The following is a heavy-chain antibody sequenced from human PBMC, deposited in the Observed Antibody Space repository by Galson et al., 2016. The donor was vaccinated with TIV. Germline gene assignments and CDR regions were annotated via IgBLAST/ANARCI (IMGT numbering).Heavy chain of an antibody. CDR1: GYTFTSYD. J-gene: IGHJ2*01. CDR3: ARGSLDYSDSSGFDWYFDL. Sequence: SVKVSCKASGYTFTSYDIHWVRQATGQGLEWMGWMNPNSANTGFAQKFQGRVTMTRNTSITTVYMELSSLRSEDTAVYYCARGSLDYSDSSGFDWYFDLWGRGTLLTVSS. D-gene: IGHD3-22*01. CDR2: MNPNSANT. V-gene: IGHV1-8*01.